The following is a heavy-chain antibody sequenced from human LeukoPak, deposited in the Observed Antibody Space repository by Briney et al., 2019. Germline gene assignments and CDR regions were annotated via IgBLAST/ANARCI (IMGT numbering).Heavy chain of an antibody. V-gene: IGHV1-46*01. Sequence: ASLKVSCKASGYTFTSYYMHWVRQASGQGLEWMGIINPSGGSTSYAQKFQGRVTMTRDTSTRTVYMELSSLRSEDTAVYYCAREDSSGWYVFDYWGQGTLVTVSS. J-gene: IGHJ4*02. CDR1: GYTFTSYY. D-gene: IGHD6-19*01. CDR2: INPSGGST. CDR3: AREDSSGWYVFDY.